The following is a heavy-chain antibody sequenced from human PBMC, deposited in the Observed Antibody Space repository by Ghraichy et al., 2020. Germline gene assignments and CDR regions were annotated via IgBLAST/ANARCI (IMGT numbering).Heavy chain of an antibody. CDR2: ISSSSSTI. J-gene: IGHJ4*02. Sequence: GGSLRLSCAASGFTFSSYSMNWVRQAPGKGLEWVSYISSSSSTIYYADSVKGRFTISRDNAKNSLYLQMNSLRDEDTAVYYCARDLSVDSDLWGCSSTSCYWDYWGQGTLVTVSS. CDR3: ARDLSVDSDLWGCSSTSCYWDY. D-gene: IGHD2-2*01. V-gene: IGHV3-48*02. CDR1: GFTFSSYS.